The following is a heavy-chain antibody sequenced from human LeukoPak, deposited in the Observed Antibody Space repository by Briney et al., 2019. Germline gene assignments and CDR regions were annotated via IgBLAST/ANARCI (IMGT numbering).Heavy chain of an antibody. CDR1: GVTFSRYT. J-gene: IGHJ4*02. CDR3: ARSKDVLGAYTFVYLNY. D-gene: IGHD3-16*01. Sequence: GGTLRLSCAASGVTFSRYTTTWGGQAPGKGLKDWSSMSSNSGFKKYADSLKGRVTISRDNAKHSLYLQMNSLRGEDTAVYYCARSKDVLGAYTFVYLNYWAKGTL. V-gene: IGHV3-21*01. CDR2: MSSNSGFK.